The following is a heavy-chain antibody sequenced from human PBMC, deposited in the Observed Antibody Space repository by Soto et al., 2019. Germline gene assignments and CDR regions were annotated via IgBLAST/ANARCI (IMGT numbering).Heavy chain of an antibody. CDR2: IFSNDEK. J-gene: IGHJ4*02. CDR1: GFSLSNARMG. D-gene: IGHD6-19*01. Sequence: QVTLKESGPVLVKPTETLTLTCTVSGFSLSNARMGVSWIRQPPGKALEWLAHIFSNDEKSYSTSLKSRLTISKDTSKSQVVLTMTNMDPVDTATYYCARMVGQQWLALDPYYFDYWGQGTLVTVSS. CDR3: ARMVGQQWLALDPYYFDY. V-gene: IGHV2-26*01.